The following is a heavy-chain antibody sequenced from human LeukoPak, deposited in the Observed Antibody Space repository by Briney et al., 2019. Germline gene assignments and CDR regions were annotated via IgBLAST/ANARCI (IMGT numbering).Heavy chain of an antibody. V-gene: IGHV3-33*06. D-gene: IGHD6-13*01. CDR1: GFTFKSFD. CDR3: VNDYSTSAHLEH. Sequence: GGSLRLSCAASGFTFKSFDMHWVRQAPGKGLEWVAVIWFDGSERYYSDSVKGRFTISRDYSKNTLYLQMGSLRVEDTAVYYCVNDYSTSAHLEHWGQGTLVTVSS. CDR2: IWFDGSER. J-gene: IGHJ1*01.